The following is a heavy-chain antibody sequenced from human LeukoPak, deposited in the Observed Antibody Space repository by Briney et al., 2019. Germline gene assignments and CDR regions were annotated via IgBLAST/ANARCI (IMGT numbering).Heavy chain of an antibody. D-gene: IGHD3-10*01. J-gene: IGHJ4*02. CDR1: GYSISSGYY. V-gene: IGHV4-38-2*02. Sequence: SETLSLTCTVSGYSISSGYYWGWIRQPPGKGLEWIGRIYTSGSTNYNPSLKSRVTISVDTSKNQFSLKLSSVTAADTAVYYCAREFGERFDYWGQGTLVTVSS. CDR2: IYTSGST. CDR3: AREFGERFDY.